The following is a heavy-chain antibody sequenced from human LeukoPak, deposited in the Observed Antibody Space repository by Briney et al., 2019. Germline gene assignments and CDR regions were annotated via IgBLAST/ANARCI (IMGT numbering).Heavy chain of an antibody. CDR2: IYHSGST. CDR1: GYSISSGYY. D-gene: IGHD2-8*01. CDR3: ARLMVYIDY. V-gene: IGHV4-38-2*02. J-gene: IGHJ4*02. Sequence: PSETLSLTCTVSGYSISSGYYWGWIRQPPGKGLEWIGSIYHSGSTYYNPSLKSRVTISVDTSKNQFSLKLSSVTAADTAVYYCARLMVYIDYWGQGTLVTVSS.